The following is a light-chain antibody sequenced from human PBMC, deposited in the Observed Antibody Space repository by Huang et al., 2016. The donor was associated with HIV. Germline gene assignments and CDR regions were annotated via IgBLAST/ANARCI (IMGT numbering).Light chain of an antibody. J-gene: IGKJ5*01. CDR2: DAS. V-gene: IGKV3-11*01. Sequence: EIVLTQSPTTLSLSPGERATLSCRASHSVNRYLAWYQQKPGQAPRLPIYDASNRATGIPARFSGSGSGTDFTLNISSREPEDFAVYYCQQRSNWPPITFGQGTRLEIK. CDR3: QQRSNWPPIT. CDR1: HSVNRY.